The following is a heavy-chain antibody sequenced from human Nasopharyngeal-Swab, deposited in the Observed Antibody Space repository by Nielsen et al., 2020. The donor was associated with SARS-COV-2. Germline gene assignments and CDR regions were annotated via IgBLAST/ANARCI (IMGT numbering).Heavy chain of an antibody. CDR3: ATSLISGWYEKYFQH. CDR2: FDPEDGET. CDR1: GYTLTKLS. D-gene: IGHD6-19*01. J-gene: IGHJ1*01. V-gene: IGHV1-24*01. Sequence: ASVKVSCKVSGYTLTKLSMHWVRQAPGKGLEWMGGFDPEDGETIYAQKFQGRVTMTEDTSTDTAYMELSSLRSEDTAVYYCATSLISGWYEKYFQHWGQGTLVTVSS.